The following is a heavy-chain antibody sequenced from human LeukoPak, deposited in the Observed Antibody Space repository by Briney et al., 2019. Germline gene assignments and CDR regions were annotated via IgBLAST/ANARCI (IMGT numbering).Heavy chain of an antibody. CDR3: ARVGSWYYFDY. J-gene: IGHJ4*02. V-gene: IGHV4-59*01. D-gene: IGHD6-13*01. Sequence: KPSETLSLTCTVSGGSISSYYWSWIRQPPGKGLEWIGYIDYSGNTNYSPSLKSRVTISVDTSMNQFSLKLRFLTAADTAVYYCARVGSWYYFDYWGQGTLVTVSS. CDR2: IDYSGNT. CDR1: GGSISSYY.